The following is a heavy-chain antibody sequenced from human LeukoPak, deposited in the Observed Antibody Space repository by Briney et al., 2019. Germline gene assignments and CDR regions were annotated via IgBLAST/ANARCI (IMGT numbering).Heavy chain of an antibody. J-gene: IGHJ4*02. D-gene: IGHD6-13*01. CDR3: ARDLEAANTYYFDY. Sequence: GGSLKLSCAASGFTVSSSCMSWVRQAPGKGLEWVSIISSAGTTYYADSVKGRFTISRDNSKTTVYLQVNSLRDEDTAVYYCARDLEAANTYYFDYWGQGTMFSVSS. CDR2: ISSAGTT. CDR1: GFTVSSSC. V-gene: IGHV3-66*01.